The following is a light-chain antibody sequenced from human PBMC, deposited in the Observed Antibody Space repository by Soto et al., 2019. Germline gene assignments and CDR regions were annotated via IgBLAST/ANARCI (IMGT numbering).Light chain of an antibody. Sequence: DIQMTQSPSSLSASLGDRVTITCRASQSISSYLNWYQQKPGKAPKLLIYAASSLQSGVPSRFSGSGSGTEFTLTISSLQPEDFATYYCLQYNNYPLTFGPGTKVDI. V-gene: IGKV1-17*01. CDR3: LQYNNYPLT. CDR1: QSISSY. J-gene: IGKJ3*01. CDR2: AAS.